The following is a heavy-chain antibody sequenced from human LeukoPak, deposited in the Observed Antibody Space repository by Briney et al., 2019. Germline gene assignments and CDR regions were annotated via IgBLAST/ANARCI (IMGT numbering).Heavy chain of an antibody. J-gene: IGHJ4*02. V-gene: IGHV3-53*01. CDR1: GFTVSSNY. D-gene: IGHD3-9*01. CDR2: VYSGGST. Sequence: GGSLRLSCAASGFTVSSNYMSWVRQAPGKGLEWVSVVYSGGSTYYADSVKGRFTISRDNSKNTLYLQMNSLRAEDTAVYYCAMTGWAIGYFDYWGQGTLVTVSS. CDR3: AMTGWAIGYFDY.